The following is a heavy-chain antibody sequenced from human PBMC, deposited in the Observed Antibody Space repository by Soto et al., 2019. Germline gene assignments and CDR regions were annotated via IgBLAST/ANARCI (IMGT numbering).Heavy chain of an antibody. CDR3: AKGGVGRFGELLSATDY. V-gene: IGHV4-59*08. J-gene: IGHJ4*02. D-gene: IGHD3-10*01. CDR2: IYYSGTT. Sequence: SETLSLTCTVSGGSTSSYYWSWIRQPPGKGLEWIAYIYYSGTTNYNPSLKSRVTISIDTSKNQFSLKLSSVTAADTAVYYCAKGGVGRFGELLSATDYWGRGTLVTVSS. CDR1: GGSTSSYY.